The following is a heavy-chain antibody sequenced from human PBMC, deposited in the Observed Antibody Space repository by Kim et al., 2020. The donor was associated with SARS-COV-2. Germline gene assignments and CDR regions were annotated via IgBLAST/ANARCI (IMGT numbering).Heavy chain of an antibody. CDR3: AKRGQTKFLQLFLCDY. Sequence: GGSLRLSCTASGFPFANYAMALVRQAPGKGLEWVSAISDTLSGNTYYVDSVKGRITISRDNSKSTLNLQMNSLSAEDTAIYFCAKRGQTKFLQLFLCDY. J-gene: IGHJ4*01. V-gene: IGHV3-23*01. CDR1: GFPFANYA. CDR2: ISDTLSGNT. D-gene: IGHD2-21*01.